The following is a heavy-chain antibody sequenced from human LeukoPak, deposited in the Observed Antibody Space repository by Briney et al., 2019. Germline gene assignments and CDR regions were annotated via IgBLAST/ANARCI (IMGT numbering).Heavy chain of an antibody. CDR1: GFTFSSYE. V-gene: IGHV3-48*03. Sequence: GRSLRLSCAASGFTFSSYEMSCVRQAPGKGLEWVSYISSSGSTIYYADSVKGRFTISRDNAKNSLYLQMNSLRAEDTAVYYCARARRYYYDSSGYYYYYYYMDVWGKGTTVTVSS. J-gene: IGHJ6*03. CDR2: ISSSGSTI. D-gene: IGHD3-22*01. CDR3: ARARRYYYDSSGYYYYYYYMDV.